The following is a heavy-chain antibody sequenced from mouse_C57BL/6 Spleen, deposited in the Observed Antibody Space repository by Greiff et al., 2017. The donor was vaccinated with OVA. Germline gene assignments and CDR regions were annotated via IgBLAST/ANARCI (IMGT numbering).Heavy chain of an antibody. J-gene: IGHJ2*01. Sequence: QVQLQQPGAELVKPGASVKLSCKASGYTFTSYWMHWVKQRPGQGIEWIGMIHPNSGSTNYNEKFKSKATLTVDKSSSTAYMQLSSLTSEDSAVYYCARDYGYDGALDYWGQGTTLTVSS. D-gene: IGHD2-2*01. CDR1: GYTFTSYW. V-gene: IGHV1-64*01. CDR2: IHPNSGST. CDR3: ARDYGYDGALDY.